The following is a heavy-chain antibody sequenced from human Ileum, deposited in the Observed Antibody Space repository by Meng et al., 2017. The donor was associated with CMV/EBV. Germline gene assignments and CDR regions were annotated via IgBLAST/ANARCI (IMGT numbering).Heavy chain of an antibody. J-gene: IGHJ5*02. CDR2: IEHAGRRV. CDR1: GFRFSIYA. Sequence: GGSLRLSCAASGFRFSIYAMSWVRQAPGKGLEWVANIEHAGRRVYYVDSVQGRFTISRDNAKASLYLQMDSLRTEDTAVYYCAREEPGGAVTMDLWGQGTLVTVSS. CDR3: AREEPGGAVTMDL. D-gene: IGHD5-24*01. V-gene: IGHV3-7*01.